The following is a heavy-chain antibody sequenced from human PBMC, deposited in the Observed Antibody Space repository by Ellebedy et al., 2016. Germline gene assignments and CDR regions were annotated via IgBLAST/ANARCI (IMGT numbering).Heavy chain of an antibody. CDR1: GSTFTSYH. CDR2: INPSGASR. V-gene: IGHV1-46*03. J-gene: IGHJ4*02. Sequence: ASVKVSCKASGSTFTSYHMHWVRQAPGQGLEWMGIINPSGASRSYAQKFQGRVTMTRDTSTNTVFMELSSLKSEDTAVYYCSIIPEYWGQGTLVTVSS. CDR3: SIIPEY.